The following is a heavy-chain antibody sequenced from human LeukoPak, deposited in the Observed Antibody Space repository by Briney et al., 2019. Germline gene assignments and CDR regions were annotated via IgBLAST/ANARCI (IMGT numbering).Heavy chain of an antibody. CDR3: ARYRSAIVVTGTPYYYYMDV. CDR1: GGSISSYY. D-gene: IGHD6-13*01. V-gene: IGHV4-59*01. CDR2: LYYSGST. Sequence: PSETLSLTCTVSGGSISSYYWSWIRQPPGKGLEWIGYLYYSGSTNYNPSLKSRVTISVDTSKNQFSLKLTSVTAADTAVYYCARYRSAIVVTGTPYYYYMDVWGKGTTVTVSS. J-gene: IGHJ6*03.